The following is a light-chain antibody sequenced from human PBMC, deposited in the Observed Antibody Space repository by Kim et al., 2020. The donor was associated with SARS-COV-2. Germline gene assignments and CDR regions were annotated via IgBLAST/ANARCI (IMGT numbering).Light chain of an antibody. Sequence: DIQMTQSPSTLSASVGDRVTITCRASQSISSWLAWYQQKPGKAPKLLIYKASSLESGVPSRFSGSGSGTEFTLIISSLQPDDFATYYCQQYNSYSPLTFGGGTKVDIK. CDR3: QQYNSYSPLT. CDR1: QSISSW. V-gene: IGKV1-5*03. J-gene: IGKJ4*01. CDR2: KAS.